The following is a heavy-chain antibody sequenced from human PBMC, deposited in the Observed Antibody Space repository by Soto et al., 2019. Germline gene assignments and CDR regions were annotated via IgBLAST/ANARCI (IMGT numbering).Heavy chain of an antibody. V-gene: IGHV4-34*01. D-gene: IGHD4-17*01. CDR3: ARGGGSIVGDMVSFDP. Sequence: PSETLSLTCGVYGGSLGAHSWNWIRQAPGKGLEWIGEINHRGTFNYNPSLKSRISISVDTSRNQFSLKLRSVTAADTALYYCARGGGSIVGDMVSFDPWGQGTEVTVSS. CDR2: INHRGTF. J-gene: IGHJ5*02. CDR1: GGSLGAHS.